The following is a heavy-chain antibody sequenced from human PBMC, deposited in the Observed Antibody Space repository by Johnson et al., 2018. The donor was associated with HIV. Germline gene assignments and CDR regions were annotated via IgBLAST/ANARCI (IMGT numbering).Heavy chain of an antibody. Sequence: QVQLVESGGGLVKPGGSLRLSCAASGFTFSSYAMHWVRQAPGKGLAWVAVISYDGSNKYYADSVKGRFTISRDNAKNSLYLQMNSLRAEDTALYYCVRGIVVVVAAGRADAFDIWGQGTMVTVSS. J-gene: IGHJ3*02. CDR2: ISYDGSNK. CDR1: GFTFSSYA. V-gene: IGHV3-30-3*01. CDR3: VRGIVVVVAAGRADAFDI. D-gene: IGHD2-15*01.